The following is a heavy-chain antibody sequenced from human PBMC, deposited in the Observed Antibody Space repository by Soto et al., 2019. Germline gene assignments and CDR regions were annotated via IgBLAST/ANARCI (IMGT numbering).Heavy chain of an antibody. V-gene: IGHV3-74*01. CDR1: GFTFSSYW. J-gene: IGHJ4*02. CDR3: ARDLTGLVFDY. D-gene: IGHD3-9*01. Sequence: EVQLVESGGGLVQPGGSLRLSCAASGFTFSSYWMHWVRQAPGKGLVWVSRINSDGSSIDHADSVKGRFTISRDNAKNTLYLQMNSLRVEDTAVYYCARDLTGLVFDYWGQGTLVTVSS. CDR2: INSDGSSI.